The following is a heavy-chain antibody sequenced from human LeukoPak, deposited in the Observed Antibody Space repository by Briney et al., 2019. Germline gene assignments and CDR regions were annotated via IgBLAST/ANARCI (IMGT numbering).Heavy chain of an antibody. Sequence: PGGSLRLSCAASGFAFGVAWMHWVRQAPGKGLVSFSVISGSGGSTFYADSVKGRFTISRDNSKNTLYLQMSSLRAEDTAVYYCVKGTGTKYYYYGMDVWGQGTTVTVSS. CDR2: ISGSGGST. V-gene: IGHV3-64D*06. J-gene: IGHJ6*02. CDR3: VKGTGTKYYYYGMDV. CDR1: GFAFGVAW. D-gene: IGHD3/OR15-3a*01.